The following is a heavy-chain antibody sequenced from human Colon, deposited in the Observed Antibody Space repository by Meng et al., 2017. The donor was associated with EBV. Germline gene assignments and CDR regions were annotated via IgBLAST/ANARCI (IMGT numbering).Heavy chain of an antibody. D-gene: IGHD3-10*01. CDR3: ARDDASEFD. J-gene: IGHJ4*02. V-gene: IGHV3-74*03. Sequence: EVEVGGSGGGLVHPGGSLRTSCAASGFSFSGYWMHWVRQAPGKGLAWVSRINGDGSGTTYADSVKGRFSISRDNAKNTLYLQMNSLRAEDTATYYCARDDASEFDWGQGTLVTVSS. CDR2: INGDGSGT. CDR1: GFSFSGYW.